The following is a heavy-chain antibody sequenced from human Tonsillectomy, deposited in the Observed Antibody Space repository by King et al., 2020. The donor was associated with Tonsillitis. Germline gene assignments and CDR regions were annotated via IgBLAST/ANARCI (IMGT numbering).Heavy chain of an antibody. CDR2: IYYSGST. CDR3: ARVVLAYYGDYDYYYYGMDV. D-gene: IGHD4-17*01. CDR1: GGSISSGDYS. V-gene: IGHV4-30-4*07. Sequence: QLQESGPGLVKPSQTLSLTCAVSGGSISSGDYSWSWIRQPPGKGLEWIGYIYYSGSTFYNPSLKSRVTISVDTSKNQFSLKLSSVTAADTAVYYCARVVLAYYGDYDYYYYGMDVWGQGTTVTVSS. J-gene: IGHJ6*02.